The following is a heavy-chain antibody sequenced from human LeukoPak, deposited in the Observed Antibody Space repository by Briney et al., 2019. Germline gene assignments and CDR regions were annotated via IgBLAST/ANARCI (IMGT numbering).Heavy chain of an antibody. CDR1: GYSFISYW. J-gene: IGHJ5*02. D-gene: IGHD5-12*01. Sequence: GESLKISCMGSGYSFISYWIGWVRQIPGKGLEWMGIIYPGDSATRYSSSFQGQVTISADKTISTAYLQGSSLKASDTAMYYCARRGYSGYDGHWFDPWGQGTLVTVSS. CDR3: ARRGYSGYDGHWFDP. CDR2: IYPGDSAT. V-gene: IGHV5-51*01.